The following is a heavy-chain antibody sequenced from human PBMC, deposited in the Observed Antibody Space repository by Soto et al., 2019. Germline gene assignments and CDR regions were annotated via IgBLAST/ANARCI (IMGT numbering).Heavy chain of an antibody. CDR3: ARDRTNYDFWSGLTG. Sequence: PSETLSLTCTVPGGSISSYYWSWIRQPPGKGLEWIGYIYYSGSTNYNPSLKSRVTISVDTSKNQFSLKLSSVTAADTAVYYCARDRTNYDFWSGLTGWGQGTLVTVSS. D-gene: IGHD3-3*01. CDR1: GGSISSYY. J-gene: IGHJ4*02. CDR2: IYYSGST. V-gene: IGHV4-59*01.